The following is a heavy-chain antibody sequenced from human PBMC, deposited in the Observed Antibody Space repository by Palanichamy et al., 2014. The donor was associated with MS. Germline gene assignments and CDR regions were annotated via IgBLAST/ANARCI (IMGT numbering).Heavy chain of an antibody. CDR2: ITGSGDST. CDR1: GFTFSSYA. V-gene: IGHV3-23*01. D-gene: IGHD2-15*01. J-gene: IGHJ4*02. CDR3: AKCSGGSSYSPLHY. Sequence: QLLESGGGLVQPGGSLRLSCAASGFTFSSYATGWVRQAPGMGLEWVSVITGSGDSTYYADSMKGRFTISRDNSKNTLCLQVDSLRAEDTAVYYCAKCSGGSSYSPLHYWGQGTLVTVSS.